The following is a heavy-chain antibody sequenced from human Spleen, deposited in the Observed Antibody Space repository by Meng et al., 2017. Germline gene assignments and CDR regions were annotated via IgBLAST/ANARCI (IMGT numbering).Heavy chain of an antibody. CDR1: GFTFSSYT. J-gene: IGHJ3*02. V-gene: IGHV3-30*07. Sequence: GESLKISCAASGFTFSSYTMHWVRQAPGKGLEWVAVISYDGTNKYYADSVKGRFTISRDNSKNTLYLQMNSLRVEDTAIYYCARRYCSGGSCYIAFDIWGQGTMVTVSS. CDR2: ISYDGTNK. D-gene: IGHD2-15*01. CDR3: ARRYCSGGSCYIAFDI.